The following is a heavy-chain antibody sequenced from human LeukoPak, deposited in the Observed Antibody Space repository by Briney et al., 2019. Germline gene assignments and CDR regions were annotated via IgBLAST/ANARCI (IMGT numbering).Heavy chain of an antibody. CDR1: GGTFSSYA. Sequence: GASVKVSCKASGGTFSSYAISWVRQAAGQGLEWMGGIIPIFGTANYAQKFQGRVTITADESTSTAYMELSSLRSEDTAVYYCARARAPATVGYCSGGSCYEDNWGQGTLVTVSS. CDR2: IIPIFGTA. J-gene: IGHJ4*02. V-gene: IGHV1-69*13. CDR3: ARARAPATVGYCSGGSCYEDN. D-gene: IGHD2-15*01.